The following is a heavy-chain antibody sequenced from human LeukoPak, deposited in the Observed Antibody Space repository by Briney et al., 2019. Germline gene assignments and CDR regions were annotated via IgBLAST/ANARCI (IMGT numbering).Heavy chain of an antibody. CDR1: GGSISSYY. V-gene: IGHV4-59*01. D-gene: IGHD1-26*01. CDR3: ARGAEREPRLFDP. J-gene: IGHJ5*02. Sequence: SETLSLTCTVSGGSISSYYWSWIRQPPGKGLEWIGYIYYSGSTNYNPSLKSRVTISVDTSKNQFSLKLSSVTAADTAVYYCARGAEREPRLFDPWGQGTLVTVSS. CDR2: IYYSGST.